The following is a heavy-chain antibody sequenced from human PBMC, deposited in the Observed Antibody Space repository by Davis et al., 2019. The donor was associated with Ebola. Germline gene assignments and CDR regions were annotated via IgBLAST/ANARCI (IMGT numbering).Heavy chain of an antibody. J-gene: IGHJ4*02. CDR1: GYTFSNYV. CDR2: INTYTGNP. V-gene: IGHV7-4-1*02. D-gene: IGHD1-7*01. CDR3: ARDGEDGTGLSPFDY. Sequence: AASVKVSCKASGYTFSNYVVNWVRQAPGQALQWLGLINTYTGNPTYAQGFTGRFVFSLDSSVSTIYLQISSLKAEDTDVYYCARDGEDGTGLSPFDYWGQGTLVTVSS.